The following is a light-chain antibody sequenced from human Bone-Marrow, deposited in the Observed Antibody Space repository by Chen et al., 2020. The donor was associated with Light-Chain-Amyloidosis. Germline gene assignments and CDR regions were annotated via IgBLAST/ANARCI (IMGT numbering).Light chain of an antibody. CDR1: SSDVGGDNH. CDR2: EVT. V-gene: IGLV2-14*01. J-gene: IGLJ1*01. Sequence: QSALTQSASVSGSPGPSITISCTGTSSDVGGDNHVSWYQQHPDKAPKLMIYEVTNRPSWVPDRFSGSKSDNTASLTISGLQTEDEADYFCSSYTITNTLVFGSGTRVTVL. CDR3: SSYTITNTLV.